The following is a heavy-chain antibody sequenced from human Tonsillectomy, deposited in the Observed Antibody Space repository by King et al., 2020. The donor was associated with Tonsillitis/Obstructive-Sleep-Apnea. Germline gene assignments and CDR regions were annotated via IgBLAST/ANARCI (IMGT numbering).Heavy chain of an antibody. J-gene: IGHJ6*03. CDR3: ARGGDIVIVQAQKGYMDV. V-gene: IGHV4-34*01. D-gene: IGHD2-2*01. Sequence: VQLQQWGAGLLKPSETLSLTCAVYGGSFSGYYWSWIRQLPGKGLEWIGEINHSGSTNYNPSLKSRVTISVDTSKNQFSLKLSSVTAADTAVYYCARGGDIVIVQAQKGYMDVWGKGTTVTVSS. CDR1: GGSFSGYY. CDR2: INHSGST.